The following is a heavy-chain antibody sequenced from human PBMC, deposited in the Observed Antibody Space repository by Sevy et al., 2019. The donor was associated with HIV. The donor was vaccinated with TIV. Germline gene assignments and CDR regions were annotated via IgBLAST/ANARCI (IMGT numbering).Heavy chain of an antibody. Sequence: GGSLRLSCTASGCTFSSYDMNWVRQAPGKGLEWVSKIRSSGSSIYYADSVKGRFTISRDNAKNSLNLQMNSLRAEDTAVYYCTRNGGAFDNGFDPWRQGTLVTVSS. D-gene: IGHD2-8*01. CDR3: TRNGGAFDNGFDP. J-gene: IGHJ5*02. CDR2: IRSSGSSI. V-gene: IGHV3-48*03. CDR1: GCTFSSYD.